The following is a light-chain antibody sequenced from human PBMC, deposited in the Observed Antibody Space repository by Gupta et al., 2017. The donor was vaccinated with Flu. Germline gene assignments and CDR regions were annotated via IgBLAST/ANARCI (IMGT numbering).Light chain of an antibody. CDR3: QQYNNWPPWT. Sequence: IVMTQSPATLSVRPGERVTLSCRASQSISTNLAWYQQKPGQAPRLLIYGASTRATGISARFSGSGSGKEFTLTISSLQSEDFALYYCQQYNNWPPWTFGQGTKVEIK. CDR1: QSISTN. CDR2: GAS. J-gene: IGKJ1*01. V-gene: IGKV3-15*01.